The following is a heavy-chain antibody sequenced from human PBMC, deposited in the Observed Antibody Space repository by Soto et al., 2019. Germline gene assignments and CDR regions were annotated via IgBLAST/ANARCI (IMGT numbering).Heavy chain of an antibody. Sequence: GSLRLSCAASGFTFSSYAMSWVRQAPGKGLEWVSAISGSGGSTYYADSVKGRFTISRDNSKNTLYLQMNSLRAEDTAVYFCAKPFYGSGSYPYYYYYMDVWGKGTRVTVSS. J-gene: IGHJ6*03. CDR3: AKPFYGSGSYPYYYYYMDV. V-gene: IGHV3-23*01. CDR1: GFTFSSYA. CDR2: ISGSGGST. D-gene: IGHD3-10*01.